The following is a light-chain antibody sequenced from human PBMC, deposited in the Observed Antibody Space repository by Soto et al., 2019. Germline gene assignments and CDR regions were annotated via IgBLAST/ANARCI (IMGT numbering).Light chain of an antibody. V-gene: IGKV3-20*01. J-gene: IGKJ1*01. Sequence: EIVLTQSPGSLSLSPGERATLSCRGSQSVDTTFFAWYQKKPGQAPRLLMYGVSKRATGIPDRFSGSGSGTDFTLTISRLEPEDFAVYYCQQYMSSVTFGQGTRVEIK. CDR2: GVS. CDR1: QSVDTTF. CDR3: QQYMSSVT.